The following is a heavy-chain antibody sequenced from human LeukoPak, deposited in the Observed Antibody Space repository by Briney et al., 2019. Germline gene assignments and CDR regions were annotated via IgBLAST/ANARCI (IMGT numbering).Heavy chain of an antibody. J-gene: IGHJ3*01. V-gene: IGHV4-39*07. CDR2: IYYSDGST. Sequence: SETLSLTCTVSGGSISSSSYYWGWIRQPPGKGLEWIGSIYYSDGSTYYNPSLKSRVTISVDTSKNQFSLKLSSVTAADTAVYYCARDESYYDSSGYYYSSDAAFDFWGQGTMVTVSS. D-gene: IGHD3-22*01. CDR1: GGSISSSSYY. CDR3: ARDESYYDSSGYYYSSDAAFDF.